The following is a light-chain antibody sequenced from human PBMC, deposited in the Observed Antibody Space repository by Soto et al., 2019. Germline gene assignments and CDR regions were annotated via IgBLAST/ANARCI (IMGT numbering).Light chain of an antibody. Sequence: EIVLTQSPGTLSLSPGERATLSCRASQSVYSNYLAWYQRKPGQAPGLLIYAASRRATGIPDRFSGSGSGTDFTLTISRLEPEDSAVYYCQQYGRSPRVLFTFGPGTKVEIK. CDR1: QSVYSNY. V-gene: IGKV3-20*01. CDR2: AAS. J-gene: IGKJ3*01. CDR3: QQYGRSPRVLFT.